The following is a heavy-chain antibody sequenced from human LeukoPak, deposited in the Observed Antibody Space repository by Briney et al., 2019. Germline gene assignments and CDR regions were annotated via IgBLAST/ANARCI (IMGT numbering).Heavy chain of an antibody. J-gene: IGHJ4*02. V-gene: IGHV3-9*01. CDR2: ISWNSGSI. D-gene: IGHD3-9*01. CDR3: KQKTAYDILTGYPDY. Sequence: PGRSLRLSCAASGFTFSSYGMHWVRQAPGKGLEWVSGISWNSGSIGYADSVKGRFTISRDNAKNSLYLQMNSLRAEDTALFYFKQKTAYDILTGYPDYWGQGTLVTVSS. CDR1: GFTFSSYG.